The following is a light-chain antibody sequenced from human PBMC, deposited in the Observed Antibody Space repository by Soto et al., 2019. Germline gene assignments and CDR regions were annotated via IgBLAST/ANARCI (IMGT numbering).Light chain of an antibody. Sequence: IVLTQSPGTLSSSPGERATLSCRASQIVTSNYLAWYQQKPGQAPRLLIFGASIRATGLPDRFSGGGAGTDFTLTISSLEPADSAVYSCQQKRAFGPGTKVDIK. CDR1: QIVTSNY. CDR2: GAS. J-gene: IGKJ3*01. CDR3: QQKRA. V-gene: IGKV3-20*01.